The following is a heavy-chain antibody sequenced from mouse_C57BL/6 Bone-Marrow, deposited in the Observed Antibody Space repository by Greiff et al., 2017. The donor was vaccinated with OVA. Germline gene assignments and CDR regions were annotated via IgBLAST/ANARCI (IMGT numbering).Heavy chain of an antibody. CDR3: TRDGDYDWFAY. CDR2: IDPETGGT. V-gene: IGHV1-15*01. CDR1: GYTFTDYE. D-gene: IGHD2-4*01. Sequence: VQVVESGAELVRPGASVTLSCKASGYTFTDYEMHWVKQTPVHGLEWIGAIDPETGGTAYNQKFKGKAILTADKSSSTAYMELRSLTSEDSAVYYCTRDGDYDWFAYWGQGTLVTVSA. J-gene: IGHJ3*01.